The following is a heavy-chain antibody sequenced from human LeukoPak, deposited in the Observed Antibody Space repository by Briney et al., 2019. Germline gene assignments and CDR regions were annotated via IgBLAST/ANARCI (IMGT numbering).Heavy chain of an antibody. CDR1: GFTFGSNW. V-gene: IGHV3-7*01. J-gene: IGHJ4*02. Sequence: TGGSLRLSCSASGFTFGSNWMTWVRQAPGKGLEWVANIKEDGSEQYYVDSVKGRFTISRDNAKNSLYLQMNSLRVEDTAVYYCARDGPTAYFDYWGQGTPVTVSS. CDR3: ARDGPTAYFDY. D-gene: IGHD5-18*01. CDR2: IKEDGSEQ.